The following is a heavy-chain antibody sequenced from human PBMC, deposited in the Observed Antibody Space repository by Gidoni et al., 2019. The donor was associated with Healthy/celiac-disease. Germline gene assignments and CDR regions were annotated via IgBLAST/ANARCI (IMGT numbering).Heavy chain of an antibody. Sequence: QVQLQQWGAGLLKPSETLSLPCAVYGGSFSGYYWSWIRQPPGKGLEWIGEINHSGSTNYNPSLKSRVTISVDTSKNQFSLKLSSVTAADTAVYYCARGYCSSTSCYRNWFDPWGQGTLVTVSS. CDR3: ARGYCSSTSCYRNWFDP. D-gene: IGHD2-2*01. V-gene: IGHV4-34*01. CDR2: INHSGST. CDR1: GGSFSGYY. J-gene: IGHJ5*02.